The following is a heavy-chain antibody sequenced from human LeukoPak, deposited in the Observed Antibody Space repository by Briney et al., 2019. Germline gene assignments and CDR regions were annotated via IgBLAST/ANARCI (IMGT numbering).Heavy chain of an antibody. CDR3: ARAGDYVWGSYRSVRDAFDI. Sequence: SETLSLTCTVSGGSISSYYWSWIRQPPGKGLEWIGYIYYSGSTNYNPPLKSRVTISVDTSKNQFSLKLSSVTAADTAVYYCARAGDYVWGSYRSVRDAFDIWGQGTMVTVSS. CDR2: IYYSGST. J-gene: IGHJ3*02. CDR1: GGSISSYY. D-gene: IGHD3-16*02. V-gene: IGHV4-59*01.